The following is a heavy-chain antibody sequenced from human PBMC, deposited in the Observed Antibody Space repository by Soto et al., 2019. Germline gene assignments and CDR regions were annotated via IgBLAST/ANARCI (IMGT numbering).Heavy chain of an antibody. V-gene: IGHV1-18*04. D-gene: IGHD6-13*01. Sequence: RASVKVSCRVSGYTFTSYGISWFRQAPGQGLEWMGWISAYNGNTNYAQKLQGGVTMTTDTSTSTAYMELRSLRSDDTAVYYCARDIGYSSSAMWWFDPWGQGTLVTVSS. CDR3: ARDIGYSSSAMWWFDP. J-gene: IGHJ5*02. CDR1: GYTFTSYG. CDR2: ISAYNGNT.